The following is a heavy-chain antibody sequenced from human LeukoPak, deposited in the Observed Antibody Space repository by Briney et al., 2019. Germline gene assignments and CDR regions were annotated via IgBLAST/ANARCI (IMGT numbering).Heavy chain of an antibody. CDR2: ISAYNGNT. CDR1: GYTFTSYG. D-gene: IGHD3-22*01. Sequence: ASVKVSCKASGYTFTSYGFTWVRQAPGQGLEWMGWISAYNGNTNYARQLQDRVTMTTDTSTSTAYMELRSLRSDDTAVYYCARRRENYFDSSGYYRSRRDWYFDLWGRGTLVTVSS. V-gene: IGHV1-18*01. J-gene: IGHJ2*01. CDR3: ARRRENYFDSSGYYRSRRDWYFDL.